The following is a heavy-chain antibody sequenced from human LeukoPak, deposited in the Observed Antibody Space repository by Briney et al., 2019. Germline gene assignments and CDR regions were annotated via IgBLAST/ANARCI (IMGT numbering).Heavy chain of an antibody. D-gene: IGHD3-10*01. J-gene: IGHJ3*02. CDR1: GGTFSSYA. Sequence: SVKVSCNASGGTFSSYAISWVRQAPGQGLEWMGGIIPIFGTANYAQKFQGRVTITADESTSTAYMELSSLRSEDTAVYYCARDVYATGKDAFDIWGQGTMVTVSS. V-gene: IGHV1-69*13. CDR2: IIPIFGTA. CDR3: ARDVYATGKDAFDI.